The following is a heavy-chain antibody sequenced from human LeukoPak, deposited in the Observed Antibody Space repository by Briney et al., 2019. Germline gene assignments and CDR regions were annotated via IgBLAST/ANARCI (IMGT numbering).Heavy chain of an antibody. D-gene: IGHD4-11*01. CDR2: MNPNSGNT. V-gene: IGHV1-8*01. Sequence: ASVKVSCKASGYTFTSYDINWVRQATGQGLEWMGWMNPNSGNTGYAQKFQGRVTMTRNTSISTAYMELSSLRSEDTAVYYCARAYSNYIYYFDYWGQGTLVTVSS. J-gene: IGHJ4*02. CDR3: ARAYSNYIYYFDY. CDR1: GYTFTSYD.